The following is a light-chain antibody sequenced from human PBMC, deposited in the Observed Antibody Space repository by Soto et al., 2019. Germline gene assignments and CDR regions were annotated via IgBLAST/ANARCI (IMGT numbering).Light chain of an antibody. Sequence: DIQMTQSPSTLSASVGDRVTITCRASQSISSWLAWYQQKPGKAPKLLIYDASSLESGVPSMFSGSGSGTEFTLTISSLQPDDFATYYCQQYNSYWTFDQGTKVEIK. CDR1: QSISSW. CDR3: QQYNSYWT. J-gene: IGKJ1*01. V-gene: IGKV1-5*01. CDR2: DAS.